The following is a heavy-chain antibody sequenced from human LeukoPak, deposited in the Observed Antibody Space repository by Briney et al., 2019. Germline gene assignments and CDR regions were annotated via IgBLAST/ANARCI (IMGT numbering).Heavy chain of an antibody. CDR3: ARDNFDSSGCIDY. CDR2: ISRSGSSV. Sequence: GGSLRLSCAASGFTLSDYYMIWIRQAPGKGLEWVSYISRSGSSVHYADSVKGRFTISRYNAKNSLFLQMNSLRAEDTAVYYCARDNFDSSGCIDYWGQGSLVTVSS. D-gene: IGHD3-22*01. V-gene: IGHV3-11*01. J-gene: IGHJ4*02. CDR1: GFTLSDYY.